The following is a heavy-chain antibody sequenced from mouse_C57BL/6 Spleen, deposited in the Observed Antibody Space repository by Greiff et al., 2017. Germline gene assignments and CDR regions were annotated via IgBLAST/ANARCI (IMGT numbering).Heavy chain of an antibody. CDR2: IRRKSNNYAT. CDR3: VRHRGGYAMDY. J-gene: IGHJ4*01. V-gene: IGHV10-1*01. CDR1: GFSFNTYA. Sequence: VHLVQSGAGLVQPKGSVKLSCAASGFSFNTYAMNWVRQAPGQGLEWVARIRRKSNNYATSYADSVKARFTTSRDDAESMLYMQMNNWKNEDTAMYYCVRHRGGYAMDYWGQGTSVTVSS.